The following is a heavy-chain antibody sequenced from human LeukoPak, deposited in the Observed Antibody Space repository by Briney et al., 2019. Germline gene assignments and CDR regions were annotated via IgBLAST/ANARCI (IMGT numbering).Heavy chain of an antibody. CDR3: ARAGGWAGPFNY. Sequence: GGSLRLSCAVSGFTFSDYYMSWIRQAPGKGLEWVSYISSSGTTIYYADSVKGRFTISRDNAKNSLYLQMNSLRAEDTALYFCARAGGWAGPFNYWGQGTLVTVSS. V-gene: IGHV3-11*01. D-gene: IGHD3/OR15-3a*01. J-gene: IGHJ4*02. CDR2: ISSSGTTI. CDR1: GFTFSDYY.